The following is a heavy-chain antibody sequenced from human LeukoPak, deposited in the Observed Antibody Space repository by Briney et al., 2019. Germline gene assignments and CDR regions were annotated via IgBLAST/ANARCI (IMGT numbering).Heavy chain of an antibody. Sequence: GGSLRLSCAASGFTFSSYGMHWVRQAPGKGLEWVAVISYDGSNKYYADSVKGRFTISRDNSKNTLYLQMNSLRAEDTAVYYCAREEWEPQIPVDYWGQGTLVTVSS. J-gene: IGHJ4*02. V-gene: IGHV3-30*03. CDR2: ISYDGSNK. D-gene: IGHD1-26*01. CDR1: GFTFSSYG. CDR3: AREEWEPQIPVDY.